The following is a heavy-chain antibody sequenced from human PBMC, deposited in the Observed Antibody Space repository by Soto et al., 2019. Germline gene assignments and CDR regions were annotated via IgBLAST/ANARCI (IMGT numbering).Heavy chain of an antibody. Sequence: PGGSLRLSCAASGFTFSDYYMSWIRQAPGKGLEWVSYISSSSSYTNYADSVKGRFTISRDNAKNSLYLQMNSLRAEDTAVYYCARSYNYYDSSGPFDYWGQGTLVTVSS. V-gene: IGHV3-11*06. D-gene: IGHD3-22*01. J-gene: IGHJ4*02. CDR1: GFTFSDYY. CDR2: ISSSSSYT. CDR3: ARSYNYYDSSGPFDY.